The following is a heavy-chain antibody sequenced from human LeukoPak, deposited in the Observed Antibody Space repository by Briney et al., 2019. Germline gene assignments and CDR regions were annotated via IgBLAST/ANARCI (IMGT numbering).Heavy chain of an antibody. V-gene: IGHV3-11*01. D-gene: IGHD2-2*01. J-gene: IGHJ6*03. CDR3: ARAVSSTSFYYYYYYMDV. CDR1: GFSFSDYY. CDR2: ISISGSAI. Sequence: GGSLRLSRAASGFSFSDYYMSWIRQAPGQGREWVSYISISGSAIHYAHSVKGRFTISRDYAKNTLYLQMNSLRDEDTAVYYCARAVSSTSFYYYYYYMDVWGKGTTVTVSS.